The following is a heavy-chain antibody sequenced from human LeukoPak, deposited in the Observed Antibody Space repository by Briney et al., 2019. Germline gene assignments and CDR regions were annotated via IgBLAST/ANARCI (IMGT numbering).Heavy chain of an antibody. CDR3: ARDSSLVRGVINPLDY. Sequence: ASVKVSCKASGYTFTGYYMHWLRQAPGQGLEWMGWINPNSGGTNYAQKFQGRVTMTGDTSISTAYMELSRLRSDDTAVYYCARDSSLVRGVINPLDYLGQGTLVTVSS. V-gene: IGHV1-2*02. CDR2: INPNSGGT. D-gene: IGHD3-10*01. J-gene: IGHJ4*01. CDR1: GYTFTGYY.